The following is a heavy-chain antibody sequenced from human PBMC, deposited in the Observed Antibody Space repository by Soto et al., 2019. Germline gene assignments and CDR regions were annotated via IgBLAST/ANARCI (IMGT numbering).Heavy chain of an antibody. J-gene: IGHJ6*02. V-gene: IGHV1-18*01. CDR2: ISTYNSNT. CDR3: AREGYCSSGSCALYSHDFFGMDV. Sequence: QVQLVQSGAEVKKPGASVKVSCKASHYSFARYGISWVRQAPGQALEWMGWISTYNSNTKYAQKFQGRVTMTTDTPSSTAYMNLRSLTSDDTAVYYCAREGYCSSGSCALYSHDFFGMDVWGQGTTVTVSS. CDR1: HYSFARYG. D-gene: IGHD2-15*01.